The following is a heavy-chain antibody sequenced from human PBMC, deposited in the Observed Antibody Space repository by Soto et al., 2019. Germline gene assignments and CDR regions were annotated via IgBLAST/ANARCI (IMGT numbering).Heavy chain of an antibody. CDR3: AKDGGGDGMDV. CDR1: GFTFSSYA. D-gene: IGHD3-16*01. V-gene: IGHV3-23*01. CDR2: ISGSGGST. J-gene: IGHJ6*02. Sequence: GGSLRLSCAASGFTFSSYAMSWVRQAPGKGLEWVSAISGSGGSTYYADSVKGRFTISRDNSKNTLYLQMNSLKAEDTALYYYAKDGGGDGMDVWGQGTMVTVSS.